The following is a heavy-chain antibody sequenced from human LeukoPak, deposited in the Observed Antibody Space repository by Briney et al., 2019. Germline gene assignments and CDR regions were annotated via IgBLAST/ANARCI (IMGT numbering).Heavy chain of an antibody. J-gene: IGHJ4*02. Sequence: GESLRLSCAASGVTLSSYAMSWVRQAPGRGLEWVSAISGTGGSTYYADSVRGRFTISLDNSKNTLNLQMNSLRAGDTAVYYCATSKYSGSYWGQGTLVTVSA. V-gene: IGHV3-23*01. CDR3: ATSKYSGSY. CDR2: ISGTGGST. CDR1: GVTLSSYA. D-gene: IGHD1-26*01.